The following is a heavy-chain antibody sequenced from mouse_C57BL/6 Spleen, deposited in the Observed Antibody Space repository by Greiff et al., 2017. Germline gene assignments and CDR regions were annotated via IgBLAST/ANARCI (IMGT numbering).Heavy chain of an antibody. CDR2: INPSNGGT. V-gene: IGHV1-53*01. J-gene: IGHJ3*01. CDR3: AFYYDCDGDY. D-gene: IGHD2-4*01. CDR1: GYTFTSYW. Sequence: QVQLQQSGTELVKPGASVKLSCTASGYTFTSYWMHWVKQSPGQGLEWIGNINPSNGGTNYNETFKSKATLAVDKSSSTAFMQLSSLTSEDSAVYYCAFYYDCDGDYWGQGTLVTVSA.